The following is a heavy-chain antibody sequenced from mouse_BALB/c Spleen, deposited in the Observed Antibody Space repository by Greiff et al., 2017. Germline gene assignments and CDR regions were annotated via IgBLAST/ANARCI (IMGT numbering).Heavy chain of an antibody. V-gene: IGHV14-3*02. Sequence: EVQGVESGAELVKPGASVKLSCTASGFNIKDTYMHWVKQRPEQGLEWIGRIDPANGNTKYDPKFQGKATITADTSSNTAYLQLSSLTSEDTAVYYCARLFDYDVGFAYWGQGTLVTVSA. D-gene: IGHD2-4*01. CDR1: GFNIKDTY. CDR3: ARLFDYDVGFAY. CDR2: IDPANGNT. J-gene: IGHJ3*01.